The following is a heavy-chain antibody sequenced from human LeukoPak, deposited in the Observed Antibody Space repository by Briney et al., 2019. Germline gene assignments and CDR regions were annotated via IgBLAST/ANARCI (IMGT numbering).Heavy chain of an antibody. D-gene: IGHD3-10*01. CDR3: AREHYYGSGSYCFDY. J-gene: IGHJ4*02. CDR1: GYTFTGYY. V-gene: IGHV1-2*02. CDR2: INPNSGGT. Sequence: ASVKVSCKASGYTFTGYYMHWVRQAPGQGLEWMGWINPNSGGTNYAQKFQGRVTMTRDTSISTAYMELSRLRSDDTAVYYCAREHYYGSGSYCFDYWGQGTLVTVSS.